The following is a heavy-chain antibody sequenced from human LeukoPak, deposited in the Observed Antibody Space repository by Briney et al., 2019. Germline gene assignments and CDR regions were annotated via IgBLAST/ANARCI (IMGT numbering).Heavy chain of an antibody. D-gene: IGHD1-26*01. CDR3: ARDSSGSYGGVDY. CDR1: GGSISSSNW. CDR2: INHSGST. Sequence: SGTLSLTCAVSGGSISSSNWWSWVRQPPGKGLEWIGEINHSGSTNYNPSLKSRVTISVDTSKNQFSLKLSSVTAADTAVYYCARDSSGSYGGVDYWGQGTLVTVSS. J-gene: IGHJ4*02. V-gene: IGHV4-4*02.